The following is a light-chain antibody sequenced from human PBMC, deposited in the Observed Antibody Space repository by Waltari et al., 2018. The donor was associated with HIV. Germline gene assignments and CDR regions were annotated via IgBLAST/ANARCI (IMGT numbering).Light chain of an antibody. CDR1: SNDVGSSNY. V-gene: IGLV2-14*03. CDR2: DVS. CDR3: SSYTSSTTYV. Sequence: QSALTQPASVSGSPGQSITISCPGTSNDVGSSNYVSWHQQHPGEAPKLIIPDVSDRPSGISNRFSGSKSGNTASLTISGLQTEDEADYYCSSYTSSTTYVFGTGTRVTVL. J-gene: IGLJ1*01.